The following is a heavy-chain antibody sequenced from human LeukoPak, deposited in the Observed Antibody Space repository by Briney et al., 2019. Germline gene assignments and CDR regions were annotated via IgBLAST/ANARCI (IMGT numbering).Heavy chain of an antibody. CDR2: ISNAGST. CDR1: GGSITSSY. Sequence: PSESLSLTCPVSGGSITSSYCTWVRQRPGKGLEFIGYISNAGSTNYNPSLKSRVTISVDTAKNQLSVNLTSVTDADTAVYYCARDKHLGRCSAGRCYPYYFDSWGQGIQVTVSS. V-gene: IGHV4-59*01. CDR3: ARDKHLGRCSAGRCYPYYFDS. J-gene: IGHJ4*02. D-gene: IGHD2-15*01.